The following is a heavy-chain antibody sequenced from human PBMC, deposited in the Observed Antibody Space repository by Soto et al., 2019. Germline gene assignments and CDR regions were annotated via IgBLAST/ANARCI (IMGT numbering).Heavy chain of an antibody. CDR3: AKEGLYCPGTTCYGSGYFQR. Sequence: EVQLLESGGGLVQPGGSLRLSCAASGFTFSSYALSWVRQAPGKGLEWVSAISGNGDTTYYPDSLKGRFTVSRDNSKNTLYLQMNSLRAEDTAIYYCAKEGLYCPGTTCYGSGYFQRWGQGTLVTVSS. CDR2: ISGNGDTT. CDR1: GFTFSSYA. V-gene: IGHV3-23*01. D-gene: IGHD2-2*01. J-gene: IGHJ1*01.